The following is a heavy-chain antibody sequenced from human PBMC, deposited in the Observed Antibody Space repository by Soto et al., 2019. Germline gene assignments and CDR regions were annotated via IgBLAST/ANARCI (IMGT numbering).Heavy chain of an antibody. CDR2: IKSKTDGGTT. J-gene: IGHJ4*02. CDR1: GFTFSNAW. V-gene: IGHV3-15*01. CDR3: TTDRKGEDY. Sequence: GGSLRLSCAASGFTFSNAWMSWVRQAPGKGLEWVGGIKSKTDGGTTDYAAPVKGRVTISRDDSKNTLYLQMNSLKTEDTAVYYCTTDRKGEDYWGQGTLVTVSS.